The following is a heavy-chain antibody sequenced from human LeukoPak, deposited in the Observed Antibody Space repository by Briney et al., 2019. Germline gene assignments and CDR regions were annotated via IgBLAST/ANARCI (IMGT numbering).Heavy chain of an antibody. CDR3: ARSSGSYIFDY. Sequence: GGSLRLSCAASGFTFSSYAMHWVRQAPGKGLEWVAVISYDGSNKYYADSVKGRFTISRDNSKNTLYLQMNSLRAEDTAVYYCARSSGSYIFDYWGQGTLATVSS. J-gene: IGHJ4*02. D-gene: IGHD3-10*01. V-gene: IGHV3-30*04. CDR2: ISYDGSNK. CDR1: GFTFSSYA.